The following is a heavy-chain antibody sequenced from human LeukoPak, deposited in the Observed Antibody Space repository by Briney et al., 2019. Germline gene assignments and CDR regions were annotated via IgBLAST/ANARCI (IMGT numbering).Heavy chain of an antibody. CDR1: GGSISSSSYY. Sequence: SETLSLTCTVSGGSISSSSYYWGWIRQPPGKGLEWIGSIYYSGSTYYNPSLKSRVTISVDTSKNQFSLKLSSVTAADTAVYYCARGRPIPWGTPFDYWGQGTLVTVSS. D-gene: IGHD3-16*01. J-gene: IGHJ4*02. CDR3: ARGRPIPWGTPFDY. V-gene: IGHV4-39*01. CDR2: IYYSGST.